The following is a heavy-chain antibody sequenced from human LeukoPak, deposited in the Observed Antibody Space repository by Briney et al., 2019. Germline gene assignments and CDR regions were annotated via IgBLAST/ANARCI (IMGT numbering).Heavy chain of an antibody. D-gene: IGHD3-10*01. Sequence: PSETLSLTCTVSGGSISSYYWSWIRQPAGKGLEWIGRIYTSGSTNYNPSLKSRVTMSVDTSKNQFSLKLSSVTAADTAVYYCARLGYYGSGSYPPYYYYYYMDVWGKGTTVTISS. J-gene: IGHJ6*03. CDR2: IYTSGST. CDR3: ARLGYYGSGSYPPYYYYYYMDV. V-gene: IGHV4-4*07. CDR1: GGSISSYY.